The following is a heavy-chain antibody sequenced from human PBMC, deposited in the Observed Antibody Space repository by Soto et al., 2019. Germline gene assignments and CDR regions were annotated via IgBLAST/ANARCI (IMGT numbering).Heavy chain of an antibody. D-gene: IGHD4-17*01. Sequence: GASVVSCKASGYTFTSYGISWVRQAPGQGLEWMGWISAYNGNTNYAQKLQGRVTMTTDTSTSTAYMELRSLRSDDTAVYYCARTPYGDYVYWFDPWGQGTLVTVSS. J-gene: IGHJ5*02. V-gene: IGHV1-18*01. CDR3: ARTPYGDYVYWFDP. CDR2: ISAYNGNT. CDR1: GYTFTSYG.